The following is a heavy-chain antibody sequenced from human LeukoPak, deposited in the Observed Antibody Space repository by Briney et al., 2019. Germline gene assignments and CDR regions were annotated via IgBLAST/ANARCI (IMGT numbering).Heavy chain of an antibody. CDR1: GFTVSSNY. CDR3: ARHSSGWYPGPNDY. CDR2: MYSGDTT. D-gene: IGHD6-19*01. J-gene: IGHJ4*02. V-gene: IGHV3-66*04. Sequence: GGSLRLSCAASGFTVSSNYMNWVRQAPRKGLEWVSVMYSGDTTYYADSVKGRFTISRVNSKNTLYLQMNSLRAEDTAVYYCARHSSGWYPGPNDYWGQGTLVTVSS.